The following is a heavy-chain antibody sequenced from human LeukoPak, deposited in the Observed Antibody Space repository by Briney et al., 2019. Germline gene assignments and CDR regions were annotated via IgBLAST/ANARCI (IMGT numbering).Heavy chain of an antibody. V-gene: IGHV1-69*01. J-gene: IGHJ3*02. Sequence: SVKVSCKASGGTFSSYAISWVRQAPGQGLEWMGGIIPIFGTANYAQKFQGRVTITADESTSTAYMELSSLRSEDTAVYYCARDHPYSAGAFDIWGQGTMVTVSS. D-gene: IGHD2-21*01. CDR3: ARDHPYSAGAFDI. CDR2: IIPIFGTA. CDR1: GGTFSSYA.